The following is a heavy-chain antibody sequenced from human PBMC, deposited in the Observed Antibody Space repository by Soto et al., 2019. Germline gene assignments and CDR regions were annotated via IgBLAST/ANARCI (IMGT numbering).Heavy chain of an antibody. Sequence: GASVKVSCKASGYTFISYGISWVRQAPGQGLEWVGWMSAFTGKADYAQIFQDRVTMTTDTSTSTAYMELRSLRSDDTAVYCCARDQRYYGSGYYYSDSWGQGTLVTVSS. CDR2: MSAFTGKA. CDR1: GYTFISYG. V-gene: IGHV1-18*04. CDR3: ARDQRYYGSGYYYSDS. D-gene: IGHD3-10*01. J-gene: IGHJ1*01.